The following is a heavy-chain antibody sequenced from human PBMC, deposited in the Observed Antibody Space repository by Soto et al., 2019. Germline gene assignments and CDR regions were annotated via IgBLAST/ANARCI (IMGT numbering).Heavy chain of an antibody. V-gene: IGHV4-59*01. CDR2: IYYSGST. CDR1: GGSISSYY. Sequence: PSETLSLTCTVSGGSISSYYWSWIRQPPGKGLEWIGYIYYSGSTNYNPSLKSRVTISVDTSKNQFSLKLSSVTAADTAVYYCARGGGGEPEYFQHWGQGTLVTVSS. CDR3: ARGGGGEPEYFQH. J-gene: IGHJ1*01. D-gene: IGHD2-15*01.